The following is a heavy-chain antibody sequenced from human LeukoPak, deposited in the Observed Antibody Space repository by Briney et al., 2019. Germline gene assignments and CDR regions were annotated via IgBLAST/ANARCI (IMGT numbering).Heavy chain of an antibody. CDR1: GYTFTSYG. D-gene: IGHD3-9*01. CDR2: ISAYNGNT. J-gene: IGHJ5*02. V-gene: IGHV1-18*01. Sequence: ASVKVSCKASGYTFTSYGISWVRQAPGQGLEWMGWISAYNGNTNYAQKLQGRVTMTTDTSTSTAYMELRSLRSDDTAVYYCARDPMTGYYLNRDWFDPWGQGTLVTVSS. CDR3: ARDPMTGYYLNRDWFDP.